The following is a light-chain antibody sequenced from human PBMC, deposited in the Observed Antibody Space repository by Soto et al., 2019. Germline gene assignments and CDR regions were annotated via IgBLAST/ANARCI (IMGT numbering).Light chain of an antibody. CDR2: GAS. Sequence: SLSPGPLSFSPWERANITCRASESVSTNLAWYQQKAGQAPRLLIYGASTRATGIPARFSGSGSGTEFTLTISSLQSEDFAVYYCQQYSIWRTFGQGTKVDIK. J-gene: IGKJ1*01. CDR3: QQYSIWRT. V-gene: IGKV3-15*01. CDR1: ESVSTN.